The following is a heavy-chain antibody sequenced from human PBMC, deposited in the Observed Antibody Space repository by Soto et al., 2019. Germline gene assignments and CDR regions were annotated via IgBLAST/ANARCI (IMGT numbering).Heavy chain of an antibody. CDR3: ARHRARGNSA. V-gene: IGHV4-39*01. Sequence: PSETLSLTCTVSGGSISSSSYYWGWIRQPPGKGLEWIGSIYYSGSTYYNPSLKSRVTISVDTSKNQFSLKLSSVTAADTDVYYCARHRARGNSAWGQGTLVTVSS. J-gene: IGHJ4*02. CDR1: GGSISSSSYY. D-gene: IGHD3-10*01. CDR2: IYYSGST.